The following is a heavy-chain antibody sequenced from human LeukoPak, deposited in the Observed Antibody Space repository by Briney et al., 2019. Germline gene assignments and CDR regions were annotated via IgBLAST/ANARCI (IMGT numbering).Heavy chain of an antibody. Sequence: ASVKVSCKTSGYTFTDYYIHWVRQAPGQGLEWMGWINPDSGYTNYAQKFQGRVTMARDTSISTAYMELSRLRSDDTAVYYCARESRGWYFDLWGRGTLVTVSS. V-gene: IGHV1-2*02. CDR1: GYTFTDYY. CDR2: INPDSGYT. CDR3: ARESRGWYFDL. J-gene: IGHJ2*01.